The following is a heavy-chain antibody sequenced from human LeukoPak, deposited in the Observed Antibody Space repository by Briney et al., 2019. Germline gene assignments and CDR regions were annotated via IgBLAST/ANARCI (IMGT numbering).Heavy chain of an antibody. V-gene: IGHV3-33*01. J-gene: IGHJ4*02. D-gene: IGHD5-12*01. CDR1: GFTFSGNG. CDR3: ARATSGYADY. CDR2: IWYDGSNK. Sequence: GTSLRLSRAASGFTFSGNGMHWVRQAPGKGLEGVALIWYDGSNKYYADSVRGRFTISRDNSMNTLYLQMDSLRAEDTAVYYCARATSGYADYWGQGTLVTVSS.